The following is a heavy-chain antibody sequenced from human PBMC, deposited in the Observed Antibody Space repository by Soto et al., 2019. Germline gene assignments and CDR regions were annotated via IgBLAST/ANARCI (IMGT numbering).Heavy chain of an antibody. CDR1: GYTFISYY. CDR2: INPSGGST. Sequence: ASVKVSCKASGYTFISYYMHWVRQAPGQGLEWMGIINPSGGSTTYAQKFQGRVTLTRDTSTSTFYMDLSSLTSEDTAVYYCARGGIGSTSSPEAFDIWGQGTMVTVSS. V-gene: IGHV1-46*01. J-gene: IGHJ3*02. D-gene: IGHD2-2*01. CDR3: ARGGIGSTSSPEAFDI.